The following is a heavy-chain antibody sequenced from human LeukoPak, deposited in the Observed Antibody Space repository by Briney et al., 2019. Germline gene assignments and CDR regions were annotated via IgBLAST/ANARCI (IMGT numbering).Heavy chain of an antibody. CDR1: GGSFSAYY. Sequence: PSETLSLTCAVYGGSFSAYYWSWIRQPPGEGLEWIGEINHSGSTYYNPSLKSRVTISVDTSKNQFSLKLSSVTAADTAVYYCARVRSNYDFDYWGQGTLVTVSS. CDR2: INHSGST. J-gene: IGHJ4*02. CDR3: ARVRSNYDFDY. V-gene: IGHV4-34*01. D-gene: IGHD4-11*01.